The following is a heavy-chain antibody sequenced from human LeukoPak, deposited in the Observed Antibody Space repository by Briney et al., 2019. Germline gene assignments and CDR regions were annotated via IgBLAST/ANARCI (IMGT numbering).Heavy chain of an antibody. Sequence: PGGSLRLSCAASRFTFDDYDMSWVRQAPGKGLEWVSAINWNGGSTDYADSVKGRFTISRDNAKNPLYLQMNSLRAEDMALYYCAKGAGIKYCSGGSCHSYYFDYWGQGTLVTVSS. J-gene: IGHJ4*02. D-gene: IGHD2-15*01. CDR1: RFTFDDYD. CDR3: AKGAGIKYCSGGSCHSYYFDY. CDR2: INWNGGST. V-gene: IGHV3-20*04.